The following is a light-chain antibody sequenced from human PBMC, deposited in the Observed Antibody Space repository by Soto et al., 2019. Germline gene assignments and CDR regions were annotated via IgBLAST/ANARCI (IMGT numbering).Light chain of an antibody. Sequence: EIVLTQSPGTLSLSPGERATLSCRASQSVSSSYLAWYQQKPGQAPRLLIYGTSTRATGIPDRFSGSGAGTDFTVTISSMESGDFAVYYGQQYGSTPPLASGGGTKVEIK. V-gene: IGKV3-20*01. CDR2: GTS. J-gene: IGKJ4*01. CDR1: QSVSSSY. CDR3: QQYGSTPPLA.